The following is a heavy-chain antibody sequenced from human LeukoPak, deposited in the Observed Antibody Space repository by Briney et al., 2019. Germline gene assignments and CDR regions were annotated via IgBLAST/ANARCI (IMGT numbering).Heavy chain of an antibody. CDR2: ISGRGGST. CDR1: GFTFSSYA. CDR3: ATEGPDYGDYLFDY. J-gene: IGHJ4*02. V-gene: IGHV3-23*01. D-gene: IGHD4-17*01. Sequence: GGSLRLSCAASGFTFSSYAMYWVRQAPGKGLEWVSAISGRGGSTYYADSVKGRFTISRDNSKNTLYLQMNSLRAEDTAVYYCATEGPDYGDYLFDYWGQGTLVTVSS.